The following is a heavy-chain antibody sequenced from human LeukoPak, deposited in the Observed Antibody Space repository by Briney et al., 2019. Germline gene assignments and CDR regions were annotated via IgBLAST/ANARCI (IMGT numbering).Heavy chain of an antibody. CDR3: ARSCGGDCYSDY. CDR2: ITGSGGST. CDR1: GFSFSSYA. D-gene: IGHD2-21*02. V-gene: IGHV3-23*01. J-gene: IGHJ4*02. Sequence: GGSLRLSCAASGFSFSSYAMSWVRQAPGKGLEWVSAITGSGGSTYYADSVKGRFTISRDTSKNTLYLQMNILRAEDTAIYYCARSCGGDCYSDYWGQGTLVTASS.